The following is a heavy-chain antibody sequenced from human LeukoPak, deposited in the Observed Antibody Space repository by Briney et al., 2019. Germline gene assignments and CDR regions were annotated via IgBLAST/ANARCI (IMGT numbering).Heavy chain of an antibody. CDR3: AGRLDYDSSGYRPQAFDI. Sequence: SETLSLTCAVSGYSISSGYNWGWIRQPPGKGLEWIGSIYHSGSTYYNPSLKSRVTISVDTSKNQFSLKLSSVTAADTAVYYCAGRLDYDSSGYRPQAFDIWGQGTMVTVSS. V-gene: IGHV4-38-2*01. D-gene: IGHD3-22*01. CDR1: GYSISSGYN. CDR2: IYHSGST. J-gene: IGHJ3*02.